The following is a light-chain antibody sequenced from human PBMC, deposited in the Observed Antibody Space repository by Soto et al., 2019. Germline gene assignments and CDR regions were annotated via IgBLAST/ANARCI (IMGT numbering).Light chain of an antibody. CDR3: QQYNSWPLT. CDR1: QSVDSS. V-gene: IGKV3-15*01. CDR2: GAS. Sequence: EIVMTQSPATLSVSPGERATLSCRASQSVDSSLAWYQRKPGQPPRLLIYGASTRATGIPATFSGSGSGTEFTLTISSLQSEDFAVYYCQQYNSWPLTFGGGTKVEIK. J-gene: IGKJ4*01.